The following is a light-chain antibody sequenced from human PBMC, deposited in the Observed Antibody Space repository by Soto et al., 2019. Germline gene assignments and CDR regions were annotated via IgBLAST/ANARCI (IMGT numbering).Light chain of an antibody. CDR3: QQRSNWPPIT. CDR2: DVS. J-gene: IGKJ5*01. Sequence: EIVLTQSPATLSLSPGEGATLSCRASQSVGTYLVWYQQKPGQAPRLLMYDVSNRAAGIPARFSGSGSGTDFSLTISSLEPEDFAVYYCQQRSNWPPITFGQGTRLQI. CDR1: QSVGTY. V-gene: IGKV3-11*01.